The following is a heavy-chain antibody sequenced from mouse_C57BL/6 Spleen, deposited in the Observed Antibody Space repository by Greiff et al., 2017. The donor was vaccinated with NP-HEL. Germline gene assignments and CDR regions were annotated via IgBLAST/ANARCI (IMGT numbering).Heavy chain of an antibody. CDR1: GFNIKNTY. Sequence: EVQLQQSVAELVRPGASVKLSCTASGFNIKNTYMHWVKQRPEQGLEWIGRIDPANGNTKYAPTFQGKATLTADTSSNTAYLQLSSLTSEDTAIYYCASCYYGSSYWYFDVWGTGTTVTVSS. CDR3: ASCYYGSSYWYFDV. J-gene: IGHJ1*03. CDR2: IDPANGNT. D-gene: IGHD1-1*01. V-gene: IGHV14-3*01.